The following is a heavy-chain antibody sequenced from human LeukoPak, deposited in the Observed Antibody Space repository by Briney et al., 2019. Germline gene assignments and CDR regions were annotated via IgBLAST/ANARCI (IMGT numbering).Heavy chain of an antibody. CDR3: ARDTFGDPYYYYYGMDV. J-gene: IGHJ6*02. CDR2: IWYDGSNK. V-gene: IGHV3-33*01. CDR1: GFTFSSYG. Sequence: PGGSLRLSCAASGFTFSSYGMHGVRQAPGKGLEGVAVIWYDGSNKYYADSVKGRFTISRDNSKNTLYLQMNSLRAEDTAVYYCARDTFGDPYYYYYGMDVWGQGTTVTVSS. D-gene: IGHD3-10*01.